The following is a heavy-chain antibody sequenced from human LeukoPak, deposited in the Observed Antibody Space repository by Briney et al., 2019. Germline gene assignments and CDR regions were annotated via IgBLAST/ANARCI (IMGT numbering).Heavy chain of an antibody. D-gene: IGHD3-10*01. CDR3: ARAHKYCGSGSYWAD. CDR1: GGSISSSSYY. CDR2: IYYSGST. Sequence: SETLSLTCTVSGGSISSSSYYWGWIRQPPGKGLEWIGSIYYSGSTYYNPSLKSRVTISVDTSKNQFSLKLSSVTAADTAVYYCARAHKYCGSGSYWADWGQGTLVTVSS. V-gene: IGHV4-39*07. J-gene: IGHJ4*02.